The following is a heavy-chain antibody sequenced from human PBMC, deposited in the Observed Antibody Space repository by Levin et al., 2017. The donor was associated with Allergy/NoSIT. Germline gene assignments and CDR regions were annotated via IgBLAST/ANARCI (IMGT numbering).Heavy chain of an antibody. CDR1: RVTFKPYG. CDR2: ISSDGTKE. D-gene: IGHD3-22*01. CDR3: ARSFYDGPGYFYFDY. Sequence: GGSLRLSCAASRVTFKPYGMHWVRQAPGKGLEWVAFISSDGTKEYYADSVKGRFTISRDNSKATLYLQMSSLRAEDTALYYCARSFYDGPGYFYFDYWGQGALATVSS. J-gene: IGHJ4*02. V-gene: IGHV3-30-3*01.